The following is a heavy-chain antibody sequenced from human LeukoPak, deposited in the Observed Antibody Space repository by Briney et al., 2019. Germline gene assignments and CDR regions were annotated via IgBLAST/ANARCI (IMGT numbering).Heavy chain of an antibody. D-gene: IGHD3-22*01. CDR3: ARVRDSSGYYLFDY. CDR2: INAGNGNT. CDR1: GYTFTSYA. J-gene: IGHJ4*02. Sequence: ASVKVSCKASGYTFTSYAMHWVRQAPGQRLEWMGWINAGNGNTKYSQKFQGRVTITRDTSASTAYMELSSLRSEDTAVYYCARVRDSSGYYLFDYWGQGTLVTVSS. V-gene: IGHV1-3*01.